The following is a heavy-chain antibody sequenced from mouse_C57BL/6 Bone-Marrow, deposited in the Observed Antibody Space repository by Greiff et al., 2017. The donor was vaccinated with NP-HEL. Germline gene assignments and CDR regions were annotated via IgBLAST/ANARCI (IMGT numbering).Heavy chain of an antibody. V-gene: IGHV1-52*01. D-gene: IGHD1-1*01. CDR2: IDPSDSET. CDR3: ASTYGSSLAWFAY. Sequence: QVQLKQPGAELVRPGSSVKLSCKASGYTFTSYWMHWVKQRPIQGLEWIGNIDPSDSETHYNQKFKDKATLTVDKSSSTAYMQLSSLTSEDSAVYYCASTYGSSLAWFAYWGQGTLVTVSA. CDR1: GYTFTSYW. J-gene: IGHJ3*01.